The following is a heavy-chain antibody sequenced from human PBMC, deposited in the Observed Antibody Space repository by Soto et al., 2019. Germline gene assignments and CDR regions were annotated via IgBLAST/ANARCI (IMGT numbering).Heavy chain of an antibody. CDR2: INAGSGNT. V-gene: IGHV1-3*01. CDR3: ARGLAGGGA. J-gene: IGHJ5*02. CDR1: GYTFTHYA. Sequence: QVQLVQSGAEVKKPGASVKVSCTASGYTFTHYAIHWVRHAPGQRLEWMGVINAGSGNTKYSQTFQGRLTFTKDASASIAYMDMGSLRSEDTAIYFCARGLAGGGAWGQGTLVTVSS. D-gene: IGHD6-13*01.